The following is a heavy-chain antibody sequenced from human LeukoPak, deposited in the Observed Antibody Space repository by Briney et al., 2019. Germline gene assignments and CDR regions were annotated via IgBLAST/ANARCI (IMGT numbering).Heavy chain of an antibody. D-gene: IGHD4-17*01. V-gene: IGHV1-2*02. CDR1: GYTFTGYY. CDR2: INPNSGGT. Sequence: GASVKVSCKASGYTFTGYYMHWVRQAPGQGLEWMGWINPNSGGTNYAQKFQGRVTMTRDTSISTAYMELSRLRSDDTAVYYCARRGGYGDLPDAFDIWSQGTMVTVSS. CDR3: ARRGGYGDLPDAFDI. J-gene: IGHJ3*02.